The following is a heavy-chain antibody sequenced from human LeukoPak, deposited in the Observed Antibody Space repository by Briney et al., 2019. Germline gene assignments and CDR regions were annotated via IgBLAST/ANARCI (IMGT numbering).Heavy chain of an antibody. CDR1: GGSISSSNW. CDR3: AKDPYSSAWFSRDWFDP. CDR2: IYHSGST. J-gene: IGHJ5*02. V-gene: IGHV4-4*02. D-gene: IGHD6-13*01. Sequence: PSGTLSLTCAVSGGSISSSNWWSWVRQPPGKGLEWIGEIYHSGSTNYNPSLKSRVTISVDKSKNQFSLKLSSVTAADTAVYYCAKDPYSSAWFSRDWFDPWGQGTLVTVSS.